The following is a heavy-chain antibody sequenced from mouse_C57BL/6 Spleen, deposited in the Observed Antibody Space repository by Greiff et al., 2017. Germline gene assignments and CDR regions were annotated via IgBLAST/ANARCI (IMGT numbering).Heavy chain of an antibody. Sequence: QVQLQQSGPELVKPGASVKISCKASGYAFSSSWMNWVKQRPGKGLEWIGRIYPGDGDTNYNGKFKGKATLTADKSSSTAYMQLSSLTSEDSAVYFCASEGRDDFDYWGLGTTLTVSS. CDR2: IYPGDGDT. J-gene: IGHJ2*01. CDR3: ASEGRDDFDY. CDR1: GYAFSSSW. V-gene: IGHV1-82*01.